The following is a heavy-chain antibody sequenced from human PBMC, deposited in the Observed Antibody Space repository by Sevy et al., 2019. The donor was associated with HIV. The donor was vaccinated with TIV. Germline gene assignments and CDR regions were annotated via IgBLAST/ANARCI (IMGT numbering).Heavy chain of an antibody. Sequence: GESLKISCAASGFTFNNAWMTWVRQAPGKGLEWVGRIYSKTDGGTSDYAAPVRGRFIISRNDFEDTVYLQMNSLKTEDTGVYYCSAVFRTTKYWRFHYFDYWGQGALVTVSS. CDR1: GFTFNNAW. J-gene: IGHJ4*02. CDR2: IYSKTDGGTS. V-gene: IGHV3-15*01. D-gene: IGHD1-1*01. CDR3: SAVFRTTKYWRFHYFDY.